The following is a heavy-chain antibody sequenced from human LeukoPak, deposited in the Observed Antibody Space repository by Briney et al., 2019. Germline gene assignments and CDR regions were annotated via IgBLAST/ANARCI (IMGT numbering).Heavy chain of an antibody. Sequence: SVKVSCKASGGTFSSYAISWVRQAPGQGLEWMGGIIPIFGTANYAQKFQDRVTITADESTSTAYMELSSLRSEDTAVYYCARDCSSTSCSRDYWGQGTLVTVSS. CDR1: GGTFSSYA. CDR2: IIPIFGTA. CDR3: ARDCSSTSCSRDY. V-gene: IGHV1-69*13. D-gene: IGHD2-2*01. J-gene: IGHJ4*02.